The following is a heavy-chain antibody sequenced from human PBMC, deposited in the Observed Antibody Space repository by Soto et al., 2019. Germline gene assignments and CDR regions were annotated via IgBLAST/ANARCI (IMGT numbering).Heavy chain of an antibody. J-gene: IGHJ4*02. CDR1: GFTFSSYG. CDR3: AKDQRVLLWLGEGDYFDY. Sequence: GGSLRLSCAASGFTFSSYGMHWVRQAPGKELEWVAVISYDGSNKYYADSVKGRFTISRDNSKNTLFLQMNSLRAEDTAVYYCAKDQRVLLWLGEGDYFDYWGQGTLVTVSS. V-gene: IGHV3-30*18. CDR2: ISYDGSNK. D-gene: IGHD3-10*01.